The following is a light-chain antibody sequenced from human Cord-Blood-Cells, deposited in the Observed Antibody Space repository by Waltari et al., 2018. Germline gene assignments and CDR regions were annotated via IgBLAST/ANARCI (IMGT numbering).Light chain of an antibody. CDR1: SSTIGSNY. J-gene: IGLJ3*02. V-gene: IGLV1-47*01. CDR3: AAWDDSLSGWV. CDR2: RNN. Sequence: QSVLTQPPSASGTPGQRVTISCSGSSSTIGSNYVYWYQQLPGTAPKLLIYRNNQRPAGVPDRFFGSKAGTPASLAISGLRAEDEADYYGAAWDDSLSGWVFGGGTKLTVL.